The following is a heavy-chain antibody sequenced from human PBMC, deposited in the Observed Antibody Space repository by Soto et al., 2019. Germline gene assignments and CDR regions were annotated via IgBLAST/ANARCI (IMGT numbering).Heavy chain of an antibody. CDR1: GFTFSNYA. CDR2: ISASGSTT. D-gene: IGHD6-19*01. Sequence: EVQVLESGGGLGQPGGSLRLPCAASGFTFSNYAMSWVRQAPGKGLEWVSAISASGSTTYYADSVKGRFTISRDNFNNTLYLQMSSLRVEDTAIYYCAKDCKSGSGWYWDYWGQGTLVTVSS. J-gene: IGHJ4*02. CDR3: AKDCKSGSGWYWDY. V-gene: IGHV3-23*01.